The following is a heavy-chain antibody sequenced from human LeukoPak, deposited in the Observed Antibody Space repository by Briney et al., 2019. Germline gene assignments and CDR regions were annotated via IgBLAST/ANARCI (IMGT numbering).Heavy chain of an antibody. V-gene: IGHV3-7*01. Sequence: GGSLRLSCAASRFTLSTYWMSWVRQAPGKGLEWVAHIKQDGSQEYYVDSVKGRFTISRDSAKNSLYLQVNSLRAEDTAVYYCARGVPYDSWSGPHYSDYWGQGTLVTVSS. D-gene: IGHD3-3*01. CDR1: RFTLSTYW. CDR2: IKQDGSQE. J-gene: IGHJ4*02. CDR3: ARGVPYDSWSGPHYSDY.